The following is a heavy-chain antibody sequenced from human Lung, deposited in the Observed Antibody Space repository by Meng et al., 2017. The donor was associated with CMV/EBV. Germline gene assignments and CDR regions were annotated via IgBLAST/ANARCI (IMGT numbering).Heavy chain of an antibody. D-gene: IGHD6-19*01. V-gene: IGHV4-4*02. CDR3: ASFPPPGKQWLVTDY. CDR2: IYHSGST. J-gene: IGHJ4*02. Sequence: QRQGSRTGLWRPSGTLSLTAPVCVSFISISNWCSWARQPPGKGLEWIGEIYHSGSTNYNPSLKSRVTISVDKSKNQFSLKLSSVTAAGTAVYYCASFPPPGKQWLVTDYWGQGTLVTVSS. CDR1: VSFISISNW.